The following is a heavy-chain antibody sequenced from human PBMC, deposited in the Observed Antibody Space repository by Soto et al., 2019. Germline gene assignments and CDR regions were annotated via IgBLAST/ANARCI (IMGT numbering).Heavy chain of an antibody. CDR1: GGSISSGDYY. CDR3: ARAAHYSSPFRWFDP. J-gene: IGHJ5*02. V-gene: IGHV4-31*03. D-gene: IGHD6-13*01. CDR2: IYYSGST. Sequence: QVQLQESGPGLVKPSQTLSLTCTVSGGSISSGDYYWSWIRQHPGKGLEWIGYIYYSGSTYYNPSLKSRVTISVDTSKNQCSLKLSSVTAADTAVHYCARAAHYSSPFRWFDPWGQGTLVTVSS.